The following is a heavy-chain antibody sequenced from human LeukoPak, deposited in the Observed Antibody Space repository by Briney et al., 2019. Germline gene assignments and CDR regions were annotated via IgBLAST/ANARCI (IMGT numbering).Heavy chain of an antibody. Sequence: ASVKVSCKASGYTFSGYYMHWVRQAPGQGLEWMGWINPNSGGTNYAQKLQGRVTMTTDTSTSTAYMELRSLRSDDTAVYYCARGDYSSSNFDYWGQGTLVTVSS. CDR2: INPNSGGT. J-gene: IGHJ4*02. CDR3: ARGDYSSSNFDY. CDR1: GYTFSGYY. D-gene: IGHD6-6*01. V-gene: IGHV1-2*02.